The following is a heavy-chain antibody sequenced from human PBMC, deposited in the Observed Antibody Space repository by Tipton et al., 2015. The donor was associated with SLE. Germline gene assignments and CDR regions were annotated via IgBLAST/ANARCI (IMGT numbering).Heavy chain of an antibody. CDR3: ARHDGYNQFDY. V-gene: IGHV4-39*01. J-gene: IGHJ4*02. CDR2: IYYSGGT. CDR1: GGSISSSSYY. Sequence: LRLSCTVSGGSISSSSYYWGWIRQPPGKGLEWIGSIYYSGGTYYNPSLKSRVTISVDTSKNQFSLKLSSVTAADTAVYYCARHDGYNQFDYWGQGTLVTVSS. D-gene: IGHD5-24*01.